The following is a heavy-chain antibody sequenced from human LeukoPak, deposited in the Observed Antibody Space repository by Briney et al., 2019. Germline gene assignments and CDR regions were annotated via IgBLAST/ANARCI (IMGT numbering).Heavy chain of an antibody. Sequence: GWSLRLSCTTSGFTFGEFAVSWFRQAPGKGLEWVGFIRSKPYGGTTESAASVKGRFSISRDDSKNSLYLQMNSLTSEDTAVYYCAHGSAQYYEYWGQGTLVTVSS. CDR3: AHGSAQYYEY. CDR2: IRSKPYGGTT. J-gene: IGHJ1*01. V-gene: IGHV3-49*03. CDR1: GFTFGEFA. D-gene: IGHD2-15*01.